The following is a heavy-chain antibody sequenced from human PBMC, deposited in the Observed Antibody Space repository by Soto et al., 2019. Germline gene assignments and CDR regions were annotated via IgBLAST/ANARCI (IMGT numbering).Heavy chain of an antibody. D-gene: IGHD6-19*01. CDR2: ISAYNGNT. Sequence: ASVKVSCKASGYTFTSYGISWVRQAPGQGLEWMGWISAYNGNTNHAQKLQGRVTMTTDTSTSTAYMELRSLRSDDTAVYYCARDLAVADHYYYYAMDVWGQGTTVTVSS. CDR3: ARDLAVADHYYYYAMDV. V-gene: IGHV1-18*01. CDR1: GYTFTSYG. J-gene: IGHJ6*02.